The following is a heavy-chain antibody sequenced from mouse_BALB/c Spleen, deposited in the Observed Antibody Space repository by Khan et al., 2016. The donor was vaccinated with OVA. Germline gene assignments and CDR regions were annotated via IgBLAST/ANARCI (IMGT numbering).Heavy chain of an antibody. J-gene: IGHJ3*01. Sequence: QVRLQQSGAELARPGASVKMSCKASGYTFTSYTIHWIKLRPGQGLEWIGFINPSNGYTNYNQKFKDKATLTADKSSTTVYMQLSSLTSDDSAVYNCVMDGAYHRNDGWFAYWGQGTLVTVSA. D-gene: IGHD2-14*01. CDR1: GYTFTSYT. CDR2: INPSNGYT. CDR3: VMDGAYHRNDGWFAY. V-gene: IGHV1-4*01.